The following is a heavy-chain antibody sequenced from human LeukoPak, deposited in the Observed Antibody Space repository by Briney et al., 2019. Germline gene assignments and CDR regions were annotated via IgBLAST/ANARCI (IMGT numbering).Heavy chain of an antibody. J-gene: IGHJ5*02. Sequence: SQTLSLTCAVSGGSISSGGYYWSWIRQPPGKGLEWIGYIYYSGSTNYNPSLKSRVTISVDTSKNQFSLKLSSVTAADTAVYYCARVTTTENWFDPWGQGTLVTVSS. CDR1: GGSISSGGYY. V-gene: IGHV4-61*08. CDR2: IYYSGST. CDR3: ARVTTTENWFDP. D-gene: IGHD4-17*01.